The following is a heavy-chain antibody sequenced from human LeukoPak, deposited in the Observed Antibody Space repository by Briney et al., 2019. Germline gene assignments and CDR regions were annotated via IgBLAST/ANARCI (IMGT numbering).Heavy chain of an antibody. Sequence: GGSLRLSCAASGFTFSSYTIHWVRQAPGKGLEWVALISSDGSNKFYANSVKGRFTISRDNSKKTVYLQMNSLRAEDTAVYYCAGVYDSSGYYPYWGQGTLVTVSS. J-gene: IGHJ4*02. D-gene: IGHD3-22*01. CDR2: ISSDGSNK. CDR1: GFTFSSYT. V-gene: IGHV3-30*04. CDR3: AGVYDSSGYYPY.